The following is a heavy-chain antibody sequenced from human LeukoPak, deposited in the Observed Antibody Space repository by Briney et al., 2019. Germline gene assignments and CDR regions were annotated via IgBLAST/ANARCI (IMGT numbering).Heavy chain of an antibody. V-gene: IGHV1-2*02. Sequence: ASVKVSCKASGYAFTGYYMHWVRQAPGQGLGWMGWINPNNGGTKYAQKFQGRVTMTRDTSISTAYVELSRLRSDDTAVYFCAKDLILGYSYGPGIIDHWGQGTLLTVSS. D-gene: IGHD5-18*01. CDR1: GYAFTGYY. CDR2: INPNNGGT. J-gene: IGHJ4*02. CDR3: AKDLILGYSYGPGIIDH.